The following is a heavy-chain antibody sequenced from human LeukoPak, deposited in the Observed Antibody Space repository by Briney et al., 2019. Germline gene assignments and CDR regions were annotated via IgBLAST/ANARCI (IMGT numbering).Heavy chain of an antibody. V-gene: IGHV3-33*06. CDR1: GFTFSYYG. J-gene: IGHJ4*02. CDR2: IWYDGSIQ. Sequence: GGSLGLSCAASGFTFSYYGMHWVRQAPGKGLAWVAIIWYDGSIQYYADSVKGRFTISRDNSKNTLYLQMNSLRAEDTAVYYCAKAGSVWPHVDYWGQGTLVTVSS. CDR3: AKAGSVWPHVDY. D-gene: IGHD6-19*01.